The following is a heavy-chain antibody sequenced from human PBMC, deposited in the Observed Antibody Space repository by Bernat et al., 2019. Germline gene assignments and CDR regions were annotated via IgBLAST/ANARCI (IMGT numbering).Heavy chain of an antibody. V-gene: IGHV3-7*03. CDR3: VRDTDV. Sequence: EVQLVESGGDLVQPGGSLTLSCAASGFNFRSSWMRWIRQAPGKGLEWVANIKGDGSETYYVDAVKGRFTISRDNTKNSMYLQMNSLRAEDTALYYCVRDTDVWGKGTTVTVSS. CDR1: GFNFRSSW. CDR2: IKGDGSET. J-gene: IGHJ6*04.